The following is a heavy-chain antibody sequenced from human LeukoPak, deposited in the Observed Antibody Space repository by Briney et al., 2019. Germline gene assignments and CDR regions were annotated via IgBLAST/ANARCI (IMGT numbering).Heavy chain of an antibody. D-gene: IGHD3-10*01. CDR2: FDPEDGET. CDR3: ATGKGYYGSGSSWFDP. Sequence: ASVKVSCKVSGYTLTELSMHWVRQAPGKGLEWMGGFDPEDGETIYAQKFQGRVTMTEDTSTDTAYMELSSLRSEDTAVYYCATGKGYYGSGSSWFDPWGQGTLVTVSS. CDR1: GYTLTELS. V-gene: IGHV1-24*01. J-gene: IGHJ5*02.